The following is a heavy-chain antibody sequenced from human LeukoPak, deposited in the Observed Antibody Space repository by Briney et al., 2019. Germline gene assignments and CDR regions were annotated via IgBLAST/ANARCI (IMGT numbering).Heavy chain of an antibody. CDR1: RFIVSNIF. CDR3: ARDDRIAAPGTFDY. J-gene: IGHJ4*02. D-gene: IGHD6-13*01. CDR2: IYAGGTT. V-gene: IGHV3-53*01. Sequence: GGSLRLSCAASRFIVSNIFMSWVRPAPGKGLEWVSIIYAGGTTYYADSVKGRFTISRDNSKNTLYLQMNSLRAGDTAVYYCARDDRIAAPGTFDYWGPGTLVTVSS.